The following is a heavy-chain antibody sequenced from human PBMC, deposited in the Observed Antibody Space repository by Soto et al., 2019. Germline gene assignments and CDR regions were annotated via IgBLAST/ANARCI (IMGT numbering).Heavy chain of an antibody. CDR3: ARGTESVAAPPRDY. J-gene: IGHJ4*02. CDR2: ISGSSNYK. CDR1: GFSFSTFS. V-gene: IGHV3-21*01. D-gene: IGHD6-19*01. Sequence: GSLRLSCAAYGFSFSTFSMNWVRQAPGKGLEWVSSISGSSNYKYYADSVKGRFTISRDNAKNSLYLQMNSLRAEDTAVYYCARGTESVAAPPRDYWGQGTVVTVSS.